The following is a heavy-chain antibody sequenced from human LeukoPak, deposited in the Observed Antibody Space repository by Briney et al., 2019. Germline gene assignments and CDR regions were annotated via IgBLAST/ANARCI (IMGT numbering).Heavy chain of an antibody. CDR2: IYTSGST. CDR3: ARGKEKYDYVWGSYRPHNWFDP. Sequence: PSETLSLTCAVYGGSFSSYYWSWIRQPAGKGLEWIGRIYTSGSTNYNPSLKSRVTMSVDTSKNQFSLKLSSVTAADTAVYYCARGKEKYDYVWGSYRPHNWFDPWGQGTLVIFSS. D-gene: IGHD3-16*02. V-gene: IGHV4-59*10. J-gene: IGHJ5*02. CDR1: GGSFSSYY.